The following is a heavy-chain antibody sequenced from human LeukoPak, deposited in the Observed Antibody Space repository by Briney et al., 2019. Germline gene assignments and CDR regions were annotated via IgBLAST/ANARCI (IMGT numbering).Heavy chain of an antibody. CDR1: GGSISSGNW. Sequence: PSGTLSLTCAVSGGSISSGNWWSWVRQPPGKGLEWIGYIYYSGSTNYNPSLKSRVTISVDTSKNQFSLKLSSVTAADTAVYYCARIKSRYFDYWGQGTLVTVSS. CDR2: IYYSGST. D-gene: IGHD3-16*01. CDR3: ARIKSRYFDY. J-gene: IGHJ4*02. V-gene: IGHV4-4*02.